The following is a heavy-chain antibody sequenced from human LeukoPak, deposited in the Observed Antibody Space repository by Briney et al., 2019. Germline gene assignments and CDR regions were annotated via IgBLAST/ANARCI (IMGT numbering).Heavy chain of an antibody. CDR3: VTGAEGWAY. CDR1: GFTFSSSD. D-gene: IGHD1-26*01. J-gene: IGHJ4*02. CDR2: IGSGGAT. V-gene: IGHV3-13*01. Sequence: GGSLRLSCAASGFTFSSSDMHWVRQATGKGLEWVSGIGSGGATFYAGSVRGRFTISRDNAKNSLCLQMNSLRADDTAMYHCVTGAEGWAYWGQGALVSVSS.